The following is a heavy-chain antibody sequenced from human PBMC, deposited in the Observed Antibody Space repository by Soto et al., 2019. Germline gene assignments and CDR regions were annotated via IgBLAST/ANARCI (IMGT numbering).Heavy chain of an antibody. V-gene: IGHV1-18*04. J-gene: IGHJ3*01. CDR1: GYTFTNYG. CDR2: ISPYSGHT. CDR3: ARDWGGRIKAHGF. Sequence: QGPMVQSGGEGKKPGASVKVSCKASGYTFTNYGISSVRQAPGQGLEWVGWISPYSGHTNYARRVQGRVLMTMDTSATTVYMEPRSLRSDDTAVNYCARDWGGRIKAHGFWGKGKMVSLS. D-gene: IGHD3-16*01.